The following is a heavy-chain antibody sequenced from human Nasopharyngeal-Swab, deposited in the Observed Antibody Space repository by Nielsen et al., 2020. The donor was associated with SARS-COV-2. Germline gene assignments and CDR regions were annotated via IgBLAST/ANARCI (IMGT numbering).Heavy chain of an antibody. Sequence: GESLKISCAASGFTFSSYAMNWVRQAPGKGLEWVSYISSSGSTIYYADSVKGRFTISRDNAKNSLYLQMNSLRAEDTAVYYCARAVGDYFDYWGQGTLVTVSS. V-gene: IGHV3-48*03. CDR3: ARAVGDYFDY. D-gene: IGHD1-26*01. CDR2: ISSSGSTI. CDR1: GFTFSSYA. J-gene: IGHJ4*02.